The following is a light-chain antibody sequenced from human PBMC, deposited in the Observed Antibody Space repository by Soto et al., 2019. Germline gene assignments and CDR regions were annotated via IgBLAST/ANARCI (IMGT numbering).Light chain of an antibody. CDR2: AAS. CDR1: QNLGSGY. J-gene: IGKJ1*01. V-gene: IGKV3-20*01. Sequence: ESVLTQSPGTLSLSPGERATLSCRASQNLGSGYLAWYQQKPGQAPRILIYAASSRATGIPDRFSGSGSGTDFTLSISRLEPEDFAVYYCQQYDTSPRTFDQGTKVDI. CDR3: QQYDTSPRT.